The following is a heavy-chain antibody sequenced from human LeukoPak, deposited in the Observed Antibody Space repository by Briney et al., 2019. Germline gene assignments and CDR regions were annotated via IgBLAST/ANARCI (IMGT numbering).Heavy chain of an antibody. D-gene: IGHD3-3*01. Sequence: GGSLRLSCAASGFTFSSYSMNWVRQAPGKGLEWVSYISSSSSTKYYADSVKGRFTISRDNAKNSLYLQMNSLRAEDTAVYYCARRNFWSGYSSVGSDYWGQGTLVNVSS. J-gene: IGHJ4*02. CDR3: ARRNFWSGYSSVGSDY. CDR2: ISSSSSTK. V-gene: IGHV3-48*04. CDR1: GFTFSSYS.